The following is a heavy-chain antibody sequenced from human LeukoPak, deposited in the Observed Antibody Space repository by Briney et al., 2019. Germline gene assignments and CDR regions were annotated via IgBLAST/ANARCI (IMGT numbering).Heavy chain of an antibody. CDR2: ISAYNGNT. D-gene: IGHD2-21*01. J-gene: IGHJ6*03. CDR1: GYTFTSYG. CDR3: ARGPYCGGDCSNYYYYYMDV. Sequence: ASVKVSCKXSGYTFTSYGISWVRQAPGQGLEWMGWISAYNGNTNYAQKLQGRVTMTTDTSTSTAYMEPRSLRSDDTAVYYCARGPYCGGDCSNYYYYYMDVWGKGTTVTVSS. V-gene: IGHV1-18*01.